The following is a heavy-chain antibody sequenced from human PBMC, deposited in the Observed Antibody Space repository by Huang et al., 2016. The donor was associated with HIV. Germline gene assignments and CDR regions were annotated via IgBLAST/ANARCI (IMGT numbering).Heavy chain of an antibody. D-gene: IGHD3-22*01. CDR2: ISASSGDT. V-gene: IGHV1-18*01. CDR3: ARDPKYHRIGYYRQRRGIDI. J-gene: IGHJ3*02. CDR1: GYTFTSYG. Sequence: QIQLMQSGPELKQPGASVTVSCKASGYTFTSYGITWVRQAPGQGPEWMGWISASSGDTEYAQKVQGRVTLTTDTSTNIAYMELRSLRSDDTAKYYCARDPKYHRIGYYRQRRGIDIWGQGTMVIVSS.